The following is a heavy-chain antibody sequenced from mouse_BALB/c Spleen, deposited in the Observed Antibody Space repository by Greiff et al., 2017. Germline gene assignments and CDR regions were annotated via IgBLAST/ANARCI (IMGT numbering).Heavy chain of an antibody. D-gene: IGHD2-4*01. CDR1: GFTFSSYA. CDR2: ISSGGST. V-gene: IGHV5-6-5*01. CDR3: ARDPYDYDAWFAY. Sequence: EVKVEESGGGLVKPGGSLKLSCAASGFTFSSYAMSWVRQTPEKRLEWVASISSGGSTYYPDSVKGRFTISRDNARNILYLQMSSLRSEDTAMYYCARDPYDYDAWFAYWGQGTLVTVSA. J-gene: IGHJ3*01.